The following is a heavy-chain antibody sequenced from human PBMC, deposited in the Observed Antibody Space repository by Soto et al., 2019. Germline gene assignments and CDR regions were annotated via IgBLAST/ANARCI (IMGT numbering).Heavy chain of an antibody. Sequence: PSETLSLTCTVSGGSISSGGYYWNWIRQHPGKGLEWIGYIYYSGSTYYNPSLKSRVTISVDTSKNQFSLKLSSVTAADTAAYYCARVREYSGYGNAFDIWGQGTMVTVSS. CDR2: IYYSGST. J-gene: IGHJ3*02. D-gene: IGHD5-12*01. V-gene: IGHV4-31*03. CDR3: ARVREYSGYGNAFDI. CDR1: GGSISSGGYY.